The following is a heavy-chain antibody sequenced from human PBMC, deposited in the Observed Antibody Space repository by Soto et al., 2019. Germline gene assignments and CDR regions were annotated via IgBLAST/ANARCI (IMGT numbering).Heavy chain of an antibody. CDR2: ISTSGST. J-gene: IGHJ4*02. CDR1: GGSLSSYC. V-gene: IGHV4-4*07. CDR3: ARGSCRSSSCYGFDY. D-gene: IGHD2-2*01. Sequence: QVQLQESGPGLVKPSETLSLTCTVSGGSLSSYCWSGIRPPAWKGLEWIGRISTSGSTNYNPSLKSRVTKSVGTSKNQFSLRLSSVTAADTAVYYFARGSCRSSSCYGFDYWGQGTLVPVSS.